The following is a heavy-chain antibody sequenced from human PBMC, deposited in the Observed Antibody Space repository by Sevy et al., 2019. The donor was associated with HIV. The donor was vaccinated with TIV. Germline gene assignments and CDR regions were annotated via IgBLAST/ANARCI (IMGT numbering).Heavy chain of an antibody. J-gene: IGHJ4*02. D-gene: IGHD3-22*01. Sequence: GGSLRLSCAASGFTFSSYGMRWVRQAPGKGLEWVAVISGGGGRKYYADSVKGRFTISRDNSKNTLYLQMNSLRAEDTDVYYCSRRTSSGCTWYIDYWGQGTLVTVSS. CDR3: SRRTSSGCTWYIDY. V-gene: IGHV3-23*01. CDR2: ISGGGGRK. CDR1: GFTFSSYG.